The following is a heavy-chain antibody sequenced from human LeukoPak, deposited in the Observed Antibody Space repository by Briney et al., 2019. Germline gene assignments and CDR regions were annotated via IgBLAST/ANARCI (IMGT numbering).Heavy chain of an antibody. CDR1: GGTFSSYA. V-gene: IGHV1-69*13. J-gene: IGHJ4*02. CDR3: ARGTYYYDSSGYYFSY. D-gene: IGHD3-22*01. Sequence: SVKVSCKASGGTFSSYAISWVRQAPGRGLEWMGGIIPIFGTANYAQKFQGRVTITADESTSTAYMELSSLRSEDTAVYYCARGTYYYDSSGYYFSYWGQGTLVTVSS. CDR2: IIPIFGTA.